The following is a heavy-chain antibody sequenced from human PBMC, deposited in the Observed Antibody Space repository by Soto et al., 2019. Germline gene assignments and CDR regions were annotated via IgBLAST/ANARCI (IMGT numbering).Heavy chain of an antibody. J-gene: IGHJ4*02. V-gene: IGHV3-30*18. Sequence: QVQLVESGGGVVQPGRSLKLSCAASGFTFSNYAIHWVRQAPGKGLEWVAVIASDGKDKRYADSAKGRFTISRDNSKNTVYLQMNSLRGEDTAVYYCAKDGAIGAADYFCDYWGQGSLVTVSS. CDR2: IASDGKDK. CDR1: GFTFSNYA. CDR3: AKDGAIGAADYFCDY. D-gene: IGHD6-13*01.